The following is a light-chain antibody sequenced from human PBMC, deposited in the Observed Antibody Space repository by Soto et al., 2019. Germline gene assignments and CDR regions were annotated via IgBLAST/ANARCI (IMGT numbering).Light chain of an antibody. CDR3: SSYTSIIAVV. Sequence: QSALTQPASVSGSPGQSITISCTRTSNDIGAYNYVSWYQQHPGKAPKLLIYDVTNRPSGVSDRFSGSKSGRTASLTISGLQAEDEADYYCSSYTSIIAVVFGGGTKLTVL. V-gene: IGLV2-14*03. CDR2: DVT. CDR1: SNDIGAYNY. J-gene: IGLJ2*01.